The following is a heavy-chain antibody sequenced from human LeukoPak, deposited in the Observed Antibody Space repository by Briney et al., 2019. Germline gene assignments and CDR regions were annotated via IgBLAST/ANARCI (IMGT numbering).Heavy chain of an antibody. V-gene: IGHV3-23*01. J-gene: IGHJ4*02. CDR1: GFIFRDFA. D-gene: IGHD3-3*01. Sequence: GGSLRLSCAASGFIFRDFAMTWVRQAPGKGLNWVSAINGGGDTTFYADSVEGRFTISRDNSKNTLYLQMNSLRAEDTAVYYCATGRGVDFWSGYYSLDYWGQGTLVTVSS. CDR3: ATGRGVDFWSGYYSLDY. CDR2: INGGGDTT.